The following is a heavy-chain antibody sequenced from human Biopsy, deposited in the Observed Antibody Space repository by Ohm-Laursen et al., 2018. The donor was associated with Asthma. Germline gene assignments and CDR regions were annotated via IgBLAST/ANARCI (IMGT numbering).Heavy chain of an antibody. V-gene: IGHV2-5*02. CDR2: IYWDDDK. D-gene: IGHD1-26*01. CDR1: GFSLSTSGGG. CDR3: VHTLVGLKAFDF. J-gene: IGHJ4*02. Sequence: TQALTLTCTFSGFSLSTSGGGVGWIRQPPGKALEWLGNIYWDDDKRYSPSLQSRLTITRDTPKDQVDLTMTNMGPVDTGTYYCVHTLVGLKAFDFWGQGTLVTVSS.